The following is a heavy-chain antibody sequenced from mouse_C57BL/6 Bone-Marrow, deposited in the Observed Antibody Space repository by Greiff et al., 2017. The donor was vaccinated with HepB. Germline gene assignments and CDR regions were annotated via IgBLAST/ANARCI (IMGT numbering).Heavy chain of an antibody. V-gene: IGHV5-12*01. CDR2: ISNGGGST. CDR3: AREGYGNDWYFDV. D-gene: IGHD2-10*02. Sequence: EVQRVESGGGLVQPGGSLKLSCAASGFTFSDYYMYWVRQTPEKRLEWVAYISNGGGSTYYPDTVKGRFTISRDNAKNTLYLQMSRLKSEDTAMYYCAREGYGNDWYFDVWGTGTTVTVSS. J-gene: IGHJ1*03. CDR1: GFTFSDYY.